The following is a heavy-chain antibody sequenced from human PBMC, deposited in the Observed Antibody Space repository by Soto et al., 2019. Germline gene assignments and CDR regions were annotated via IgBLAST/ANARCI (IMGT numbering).Heavy chain of an antibody. CDR3: SRGILV. J-gene: IGHJ4*02. V-gene: IGHV4-31*03. D-gene: IGHD5-18*01. Sequence: QVQLQESGPGLVKPSQTLSLTCTVSGGSINSGGYCWSWIRQHPGKGLDWIGCISYGGSTSYNPSLKSRVTLSGDTSKNQFSLTLTSVTAADTAVYYCSRGILVWGQGALITVSS. CDR1: GGSINSGGYC. CDR2: ISYGGST.